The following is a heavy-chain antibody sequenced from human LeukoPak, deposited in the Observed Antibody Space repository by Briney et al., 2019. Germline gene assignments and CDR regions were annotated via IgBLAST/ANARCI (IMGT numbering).Heavy chain of an antibody. CDR3: ARVRHYYDSSGYPLGY. D-gene: IGHD3-22*01. V-gene: IGHV3-53*01. J-gene: IGHJ4*02. Sequence: GGSLRLSCTVSGFTVSSNSMSWVRQAPGKGLEWGSFIYSDNTHYSDSVKGRFTISRDNSKNSLYLQMNSLRAEDTAVYYCARVRHYYDSSGYPLGYWGQGTLVTVSS. CDR1: GFTVSSNS. CDR2: IYSDNT.